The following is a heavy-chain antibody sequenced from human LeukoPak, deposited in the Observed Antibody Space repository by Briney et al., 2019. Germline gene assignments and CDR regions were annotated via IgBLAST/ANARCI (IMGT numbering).Heavy chain of an antibody. V-gene: IGHV3-30-3*01. Sequence: PGRSLRLSCAASGFTFSSYAMHWVRQAPGKGLEWVAVISYDGSNKYYADSVKGRFTISRDNSKNTLYLQMNSLRAEDTAVYYCAKDVRVLAPYWGQGTLVTVSS. CDR1: GFTFSSYA. CDR3: AKDVRVLAPY. J-gene: IGHJ4*02. D-gene: IGHD3-10*02. CDR2: ISYDGSNK.